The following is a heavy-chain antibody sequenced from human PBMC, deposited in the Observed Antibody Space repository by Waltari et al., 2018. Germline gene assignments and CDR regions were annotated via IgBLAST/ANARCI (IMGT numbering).Heavy chain of an antibody. Sequence: QVQLQESGPGLVKPSGTLSLTCAVSGASISTNNWWSCVRQSPGKGLEWIGEVHHTGNTNYNPSLKSRVTMSVDKSKNQFSLKLNSVTAADTAVYYCARDTSTVTTDLFDSWGRGTLVSV. J-gene: IGHJ4*02. CDR1: GASISTNNW. D-gene: IGHD4-17*01. CDR2: VHHTGNT. CDR3: ARDTSTVTTDLFDS. V-gene: IGHV4-4*02.